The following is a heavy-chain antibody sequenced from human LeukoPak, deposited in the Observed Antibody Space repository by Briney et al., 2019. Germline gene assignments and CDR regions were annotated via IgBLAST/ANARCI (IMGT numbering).Heavy chain of an antibody. CDR2: ISYDGSVK. J-gene: IGHJ5*02. CDR1: GFTFSSYG. V-gene: IGHV3-30*18. D-gene: IGHD3-22*01. Sequence: PGGSLRLSCAASGFTFSSYGMHWVRQAPGKGLEWVAVISYDGSVKYYADSVKGRFTISRDNSKDTLYLQMNSLRAEDTAVYFCAKDDYYDSSGDPNWFDPWGQGTLVTVSS. CDR3: AKDDYYDSSGDPNWFDP.